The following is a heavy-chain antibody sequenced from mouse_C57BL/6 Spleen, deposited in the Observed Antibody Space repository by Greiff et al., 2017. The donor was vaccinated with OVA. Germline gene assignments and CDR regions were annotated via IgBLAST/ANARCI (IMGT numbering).Heavy chain of an antibody. D-gene: IGHD1-1*01. CDR1: GYTFTDYE. V-gene: IGHV1-15*01. Sequence: QVQLKESGAELVRPGASVTLSCKASGYTFTDYEMHWVKQTPVHGLEWIGAIDPETGGTAYNQKFKGKAILTADKSSSTAYMERRSLTSEDSAVYYCTRGDLYGSSYNYWGQGTTLTVSS. J-gene: IGHJ2*01. CDR3: TRGDLYGSSYNY. CDR2: IDPETGGT.